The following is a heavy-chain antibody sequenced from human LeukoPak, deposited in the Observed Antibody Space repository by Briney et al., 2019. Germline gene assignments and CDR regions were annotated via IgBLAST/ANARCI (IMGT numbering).Heavy chain of an antibody. V-gene: IGHV3-74*01. J-gene: IGHJ6*03. CDR1: GFTFSSHW. CDR2: INTDESKI. CDR3: ARVGPRFWSGFHLSYMDV. Sequence: TGGSLRLSCAASGFTFSSHWMHWVRQTPGKGLVWVSRINTDESKINHADSVKGRFTISRDNAKNSLYLQMNSLRAEDTAVYYCARVGPRFWSGFHLSYMDVWGKGTTVTVSS. D-gene: IGHD3-3*01.